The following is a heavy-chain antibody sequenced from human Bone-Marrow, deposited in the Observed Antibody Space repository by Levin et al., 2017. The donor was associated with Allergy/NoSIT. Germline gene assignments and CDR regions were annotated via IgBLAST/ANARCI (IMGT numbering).Heavy chain of an antibody. Sequence: PGGSLRLSCTVSGGSISSNSHYWGWIRQPPGKGLEWIGSIYYSGTTHYNPSLKSRVTISVDTSRDQFSLKLSSVTAADTSVYYCARWVGGTGDDGLYNFDYWGQGTLVTVSS. CDR2: IYYSGTT. CDR1: GGSISSNSHY. D-gene: IGHD4-17*01. J-gene: IGHJ4*02. CDR3: ARWVGGTGDDGLYNFDY. V-gene: IGHV4-39*01.